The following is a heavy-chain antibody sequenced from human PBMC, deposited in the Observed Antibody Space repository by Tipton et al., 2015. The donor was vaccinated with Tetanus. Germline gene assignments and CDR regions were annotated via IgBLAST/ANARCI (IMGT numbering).Heavy chain of an antibody. CDR3: ARGYSSSSDYYGMDV. D-gene: IGHD6-6*01. CDR1: GGTFSSYA. CDR2: IIPILGIA. J-gene: IGHJ6*02. V-gene: IGHV1-69*09. Sequence: QLVQSGAEVKKPGSSVKVSCKAPGGTFSSYAISWVRQAPGQGLEWMGRIIPILGIANYAQKFQGRVTITTDKSTSTAYMELSSLRSEDTAVYYCARGYSSSSDYYGMDVWGQGTTVTVSS.